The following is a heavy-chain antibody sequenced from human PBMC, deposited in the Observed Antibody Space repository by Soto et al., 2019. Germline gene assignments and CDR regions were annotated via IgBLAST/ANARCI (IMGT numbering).Heavy chain of an antibody. D-gene: IGHD1-1*01. CDR3: AKRYPEDDAFDI. V-gene: IGHV3-23*01. CDR1: GFTFTSYA. Sequence: PGGSLRLSCAASGFTFTSYAMSWVRLTPGKGLEWVSAISGSGSNTFYADSVRGRFTISRDNSKNTVFLQMNNLRAEDTAVYYCAKRYPEDDAFDIWGQGTMVTVSS. J-gene: IGHJ3*02. CDR2: ISGSGSNT.